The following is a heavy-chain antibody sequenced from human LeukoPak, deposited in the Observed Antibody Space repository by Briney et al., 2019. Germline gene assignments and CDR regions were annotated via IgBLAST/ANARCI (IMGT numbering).Heavy chain of an antibody. CDR2: IYYRGSA. J-gene: IGHJ4*02. V-gene: IGHV4-39*07. D-gene: IGHD1-26*01. Sequence: SETLSLTCTVSGGSISSDTYYWAWGRQPPGKGLEWIGSIYYRGSAYYNPSLKSRVTISVDTSKNQFSLKLSSVTAADTAVYYCARGLGSGSHLWGQGTLVTVSS. CDR3: ARGLGSGSHL. CDR1: GGSISSDTYY.